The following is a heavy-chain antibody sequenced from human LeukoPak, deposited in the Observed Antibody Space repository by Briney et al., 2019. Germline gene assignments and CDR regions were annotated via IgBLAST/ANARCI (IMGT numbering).Heavy chain of an antibody. Sequence: GGSLRLSCAVSGFTVSSIYMSWVRPPPGEGLEWVSVIYCGGRTSYAASVKGRFIITRDNSKNTLYLQINSRRPGATAVYYCARGERTGGFGELPYWGQGTLVTVSP. J-gene: IGHJ4*02. CDR3: ARGERTGGFGELPY. CDR1: GFTVSSIY. V-gene: IGHV3-53*01. D-gene: IGHD3-10*01. CDR2: IYCGGRT.